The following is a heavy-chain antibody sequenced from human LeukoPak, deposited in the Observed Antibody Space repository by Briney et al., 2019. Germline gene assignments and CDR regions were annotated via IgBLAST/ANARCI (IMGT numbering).Heavy chain of an antibody. CDR1: GGSISRYY. Sequence: SETLSLTCTVSGGSISRYYWSWIRQPPGKGLEWVGYIYYSGNTNYNPSLKSRVTMPMDTSKNQFSLNLRSVTTADTAVYCCARAVFDGSSLSNWGQGTLITVSS. CDR2: IYYSGNT. CDR3: ARAVFDGSSLSN. D-gene: IGHD6-13*01. J-gene: IGHJ4*02. V-gene: IGHV4-59*01.